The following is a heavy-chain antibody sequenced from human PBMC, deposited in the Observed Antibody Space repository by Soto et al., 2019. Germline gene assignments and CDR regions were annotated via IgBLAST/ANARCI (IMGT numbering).Heavy chain of an antibody. CDR2: INHSGST. D-gene: IGHD3-3*01. V-gene: IGHV4-34*01. Sequence: SETLSLTCTVSGGSITDYYWSWIRQPPGKGLEWIGEINHSGSTNYNPSLKSRVTISVDTSKNQFSLKLSSVTAADTAVYYCAREGYDFWSGYYYGMDVWGQGTTVTVSS. J-gene: IGHJ6*02. CDR1: GGSITDYY. CDR3: AREGYDFWSGYYYGMDV.